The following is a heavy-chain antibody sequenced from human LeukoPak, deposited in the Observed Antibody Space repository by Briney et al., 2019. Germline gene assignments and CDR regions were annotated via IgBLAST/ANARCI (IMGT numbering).Heavy chain of an antibody. CDR1: PGSMNNYY. Sequence: SETLSLTCTVSPGSMNNYYWNWIRQPPGKGPEWIGYISYSGDTNYNPSLRSRVTMSVDTSKSQFSLRLSSVTAADTAVYYCANSFNGSGWAIYFDTWGPGTMVTVSS. CDR2: ISYSGDT. CDR3: ANSFNGSGWAIYFDT. V-gene: IGHV4-59*01. D-gene: IGHD1-26*01. J-gene: IGHJ3*02.